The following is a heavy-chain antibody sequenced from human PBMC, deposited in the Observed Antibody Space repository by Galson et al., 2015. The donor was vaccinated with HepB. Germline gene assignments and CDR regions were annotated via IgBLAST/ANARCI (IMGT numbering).Heavy chain of an antibody. D-gene: IGHD6-19*01. CDR2: ISGSGGST. J-gene: IGHJ6*02. CDR3: AKEERLGQQWLPYYYYGMDV. CDR1: GLTFSSYA. Sequence: SLRLSCAASGLTFSSYAMSWVRQAPGKGLEWVSAISGSGGSTYYADSVKGRFTISRDNSKNTLYLQMNSLRAEDTAVHYCAKEERLGQQWLPYYYYGMDVWGQGTTVTVSS. V-gene: IGHV3-23*01.